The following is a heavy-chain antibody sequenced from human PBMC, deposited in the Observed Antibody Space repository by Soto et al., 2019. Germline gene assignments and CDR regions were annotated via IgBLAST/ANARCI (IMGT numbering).Heavy chain of an antibody. D-gene: IGHD3-16*02. CDR2: ISYDGSNK. CDR1: GFTFSSYA. V-gene: IGHV3-30-3*01. Sequence: QVQLVESGGGVVQPGRSLRLSCAASGFTFSSYAMHWVRQAPGKGLEWVAVISYDGSNKYYADSVKGRFTISRDNSKNTLYLQMNSLRAEDTAVYYCARDFCSGELSLCYYYYGMDVWGQGTTVTVSS. J-gene: IGHJ6*02. CDR3: ARDFCSGELSLCYYYYGMDV.